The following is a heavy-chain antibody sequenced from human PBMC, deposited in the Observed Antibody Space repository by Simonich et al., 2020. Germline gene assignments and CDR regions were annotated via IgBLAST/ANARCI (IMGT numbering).Heavy chain of an antibody. CDR2: SYYSGRT. J-gene: IGHJ3*02. CDR1: GGSNSSSSYY. D-gene: IGHD6-13*01. Sequence: QLQLQESGPGLVKPSETLSLTCTVSGGSNSSSSYYWGLIRQPPGKWLECIGRSYYSGRTYYNPSLKSRVTISVDTSKNQFSLKLSAVTAADTAVYYCARHAGFAFDIWGQGTMVTVSS. CDR3: ARHAGFAFDI. V-gene: IGHV4-39*01.